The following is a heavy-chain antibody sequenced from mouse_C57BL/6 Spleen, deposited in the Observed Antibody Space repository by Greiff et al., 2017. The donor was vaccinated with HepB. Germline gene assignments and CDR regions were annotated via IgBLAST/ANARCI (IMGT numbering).Heavy chain of an antibody. Sequence: QVQLQQSGAELVRPGASVTLSCKASGYTFTDYEMHWVKQTPVHGLEWIGAIDPETGGTAYNQKFKGKAILTADKSSSTAYMELRSLTSEDSAVYYCTRHWDEGRFDYWGQGTTLTVSS. V-gene: IGHV1-15*01. CDR2: IDPETGGT. J-gene: IGHJ2*01. CDR1: GYTFTDYE. CDR3: TRHWDEGRFDY. D-gene: IGHD4-1*01.